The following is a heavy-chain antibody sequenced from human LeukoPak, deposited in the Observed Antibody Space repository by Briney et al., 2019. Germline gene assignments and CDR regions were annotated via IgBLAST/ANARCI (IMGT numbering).Heavy chain of an antibody. V-gene: IGHV1-2*02. CDR1: GYTFTGYC. J-gene: IGHJ4*02. CDR3: ARDGTVRGVMKY. CDR2: INPNSGGT. Sequence: ASVKVSCKASGYTFTGYCMHWVRQAPGQGLEWMGWINPNSGGTNYAQKFQGRVTMTRDMSTSTVYMELSSLRSGDTAVYYCARDGTVRGVMKYWGQGTLVTVSS. D-gene: IGHD3-10*01.